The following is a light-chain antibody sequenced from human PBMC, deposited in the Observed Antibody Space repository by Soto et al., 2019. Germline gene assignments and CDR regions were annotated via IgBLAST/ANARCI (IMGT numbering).Light chain of an antibody. CDR1: QSVPKNY. CDR2: DVS. CDR3: QQYATAPLT. Sequence: EIVLTQSPGTLSLSPGEGATLSCRASQSVPKNYLGWYKQKTGQAPRLLIYDVSNRPTDVPDRFSGSGSETDFTITLSGLEPEDCAVYYCQQYATAPLTFGGGTKLEIK. V-gene: IGKV3-20*01. J-gene: IGKJ4*01.